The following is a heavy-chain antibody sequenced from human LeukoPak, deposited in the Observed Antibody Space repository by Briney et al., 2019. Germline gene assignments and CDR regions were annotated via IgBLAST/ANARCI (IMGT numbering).Heavy chain of an antibody. CDR2: INHSGST. Sequence: SETLSLTCAVYGGSFSGYYWSWIRQPPGKGLEWIGEINHSGSTNDNPSLKSRVTISVDTSKNQFSLKLSSVTAADTAVYYCARVATTKWFGAGSLSGAVRSQVIPDYWGQGTLVTVSS. J-gene: IGHJ4*02. CDR1: GGSFSGYY. CDR3: ARVATTKWFGAGSLSGAVRSQVIPDY. D-gene: IGHD3-10*01. V-gene: IGHV4-34*01.